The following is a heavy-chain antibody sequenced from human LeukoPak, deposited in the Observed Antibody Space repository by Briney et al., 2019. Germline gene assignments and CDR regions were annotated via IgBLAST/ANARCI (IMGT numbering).Heavy chain of an antibody. CDR1: GGPISSSSYY. V-gene: IGHV4-39*07. J-gene: IGHJ6*03. CDR3: ARDALDQGYSYGSPWGYMDV. Sequence: PSETLSLTCTVSGGPISSSSYYWGWIRQPPGKGLEWIGSIYYSGSTYYNPSLKSRVTISVDTSKNQFSLKLSSVTAADTAVYYCARDALDQGYSYGSPWGYMDVWGKGTTVTVSS. CDR2: IYYSGST. D-gene: IGHD5-18*01.